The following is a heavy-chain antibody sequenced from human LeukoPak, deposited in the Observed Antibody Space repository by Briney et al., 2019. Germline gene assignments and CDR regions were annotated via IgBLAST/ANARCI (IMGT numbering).Heavy chain of an antibody. CDR2: ISWNSGSI. CDR3: AKDMAGGIAVAGTGFDY. V-gene: IGHV3-9*02. J-gene: IGHJ4*02. CDR1: VYTPDEYA. D-gene: IGHD6-19*01. Sequence: GGSLRLSRAASVYTPDEYAMHCVPHAPGKGLECVLDISWNSGSIGYADSVKGRVTISRDNAKNSLYLQMNSLRAEDTGLYYCAKDMAGGIAVAGTGFDYWGQGTLVTVSS.